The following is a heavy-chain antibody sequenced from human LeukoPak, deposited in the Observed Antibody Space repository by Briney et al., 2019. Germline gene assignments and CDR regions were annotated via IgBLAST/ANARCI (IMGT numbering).Heavy chain of an antibody. J-gene: IGHJ4*02. CDR3: ARVDRAVAGILYFDY. Sequence: ASVKVSCKASGYTFTGYYMPWVRQAPGQGLEWMGRINPNSGGTNYAQKFQGRGTMTRDTSISTAYMELSRLRSDDTAVYYCARVDRAVAGILYFDYWGQGTLVTVSS. V-gene: IGHV1-2*06. D-gene: IGHD6-19*01. CDR1: GYTFTGYY. CDR2: INPNSGGT.